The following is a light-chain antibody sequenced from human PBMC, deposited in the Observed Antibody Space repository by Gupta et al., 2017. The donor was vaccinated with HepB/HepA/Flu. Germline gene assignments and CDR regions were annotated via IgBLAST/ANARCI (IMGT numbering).Light chain of an antibody. V-gene: IGKV3-11*01. CDR1: QTAGNY. CDR2: DAS. CDR3: QQRSNWLWT. J-gene: IGKJ1*01. Sequence: EIVLIQSPATLSLSPGERATLSCRASQTAGNYLAWYQQKPGQAPRLLIYDASNRATGIPARFSGSGSGADFTLTISSLEPEDFAVYYCQQRSNWLWTFGQGTKVEIK.